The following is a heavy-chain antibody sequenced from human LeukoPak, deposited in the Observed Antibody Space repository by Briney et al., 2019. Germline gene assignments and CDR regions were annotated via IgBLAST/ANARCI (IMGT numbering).Heavy chain of an antibody. D-gene: IGHD3-16*02. CDR2: IRYDGSNK. CDR1: GFTFSSYG. Sequence: GGSLRLSCAASGFTFSSYGMHWVRQAPGKGLDWVAFIRYDGSNKYYADSVKGRFTISRDNSKNTLYLQMNSLRAEDTAVYYCARAGEYYVWGSYRPDYWGQGTLVTVSS. V-gene: IGHV3-30*02. J-gene: IGHJ4*02. CDR3: ARAGEYYVWGSYRPDY.